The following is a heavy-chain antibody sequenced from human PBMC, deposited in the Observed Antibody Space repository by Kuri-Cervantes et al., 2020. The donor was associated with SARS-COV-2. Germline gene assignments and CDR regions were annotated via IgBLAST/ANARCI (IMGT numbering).Heavy chain of an antibody. D-gene: IGHD2-15*01. CDR1: GFTFSSYW. CDR3: ARISIWVVAATLFLAYYYYYGMDV. CDR2: INSDGSTT. Sequence: GKSLKISCAASGFTFSSYWMHWVRQAPGKGLVWVSRINSDGSTTSYADSVKGRFTISRDNAKNTLYLQMNSLRAEDTAVYYCARISIWVVAATLFLAYYYYYGMDVWGQGTTVTVSS. J-gene: IGHJ6*02. V-gene: IGHV3-74*01.